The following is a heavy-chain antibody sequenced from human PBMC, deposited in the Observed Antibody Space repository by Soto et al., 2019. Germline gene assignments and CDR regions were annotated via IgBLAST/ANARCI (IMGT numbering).Heavy chain of an antibody. V-gene: IGHV3-33*01. D-gene: IGHD6-13*01. J-gene: IGHJ4*02. Sequence: GGSLRLSCAASGFTFSSYGMHWVRQAPGKGLEWVAVIWYDGSNKYYADSVKGRFTISRDNSKNTLYLQMNSLRAEDTAVYYCARDSVGSSWPPPFDYWGRGTLVTVSS. CDR1: GFTFSSYG. CDR2: IWYDGSNK. CDR3: ARDSVGSSWPPPFDY.